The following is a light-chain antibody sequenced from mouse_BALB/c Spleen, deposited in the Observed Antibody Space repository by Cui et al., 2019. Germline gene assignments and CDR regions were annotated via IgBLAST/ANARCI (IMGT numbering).Light chain of an antibody. CDR3: QQWSSNPPT. J-gene: IGKJ4*01. CDR1: SSVSK. CDR2: DTS. V-gene: IGKV4-72*01. Sequence: IVLSQSPAILSASPGAKATLTCRASSSVSKKQEYQQKPGSSRKPWIYDTSNLASGVPARFSGSGAGTSYSLTISRVEDEDAATYYCQQWSSNPPTFGSGTKLEIK.